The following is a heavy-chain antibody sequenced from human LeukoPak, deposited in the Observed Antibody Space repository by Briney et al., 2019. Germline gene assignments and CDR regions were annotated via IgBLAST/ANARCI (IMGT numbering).Heavy chain of an antibody. D-gene: IGHD3-10*01. Sequence: ASVKVSCKASGYTFTGYYMHWVRQAPGQGLEWMGWINPNSGGTNYAQKFQGWVTMTRDTSISTAYMELSRLRSDDTAVYYCARDMRLHYYYGSGSYFDYWGQGTLVTVSS. CDR1: GYTFTGYY. CDR2: INPNSGGT. CDR3: ARDMRLHYYYGSGSYFDY. J-gene: IGHJ4*02. V-gene: IGHV1-2*04.